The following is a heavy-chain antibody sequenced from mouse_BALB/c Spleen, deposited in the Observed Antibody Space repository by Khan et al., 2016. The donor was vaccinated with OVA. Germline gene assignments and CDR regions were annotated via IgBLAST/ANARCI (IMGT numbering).Heavy chain of an antibody. CDR1: GYTFSNYV. V-gene: IGHV1S136*01. Sequence: EVQLQESGPELVEPGASVKMSCKASGYTFSNYVIHWMKQKPGQGLEWIAYINPYNAGTRYNEKFKGKATLTSDISSTTAYMELNSLTSEDSAFYYCAREASSWDFSFPYWGQGTLVTVSA. CDR3: AREASSWDFSFPY. CDR2: INPYNAGT. J-gene: IGHJ3*01. D-gene: IGHD4-1*01.